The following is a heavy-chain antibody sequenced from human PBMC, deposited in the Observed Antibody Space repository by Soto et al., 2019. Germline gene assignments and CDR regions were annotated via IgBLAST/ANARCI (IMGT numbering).Heavy chain of an antibody. D-gene: IGHD3-3*01. CDR1: GYPFTGYY. Sequence: ASVKVSCKASGYPFTGYYMHWVRQAPGQGLEWMGWINPNSGGTNYAQKFQGWVTMTRDTSISTAYMELSRLRSDDTAVYYCARGVNYDFWSGSLHYYYGMDVWGQGTTVTVSS. V-gene: IGHV1-2*04. J-gene: IGHJ6*02. CDR2: INPNSGGT. CDR3: ARGVNYDFWSGSLHYYYGMDV.